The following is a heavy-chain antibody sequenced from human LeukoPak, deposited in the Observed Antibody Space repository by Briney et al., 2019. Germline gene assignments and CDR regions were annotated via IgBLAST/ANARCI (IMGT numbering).Heavy chain of an antibody. J-gene: IGHJ4*02. D-gene: IGHD3-10*01. Sequence: GGSLRLSCAASGFTFDDYGMSWVRQAPGKRLEWVSGINWNGGSTGYADSVKGRFTISRDNAKNSLYLQMNSLRAEDTALYYCARVSYDYYGSGSYYNGPGDYWGQGTLVTVSS. CDR3: ARVSYDYYGSGSYYNGPGDY. V-gene: IGHV3-20*04. CDR2: INWNGGST. CDR1: GFTFDDYG.